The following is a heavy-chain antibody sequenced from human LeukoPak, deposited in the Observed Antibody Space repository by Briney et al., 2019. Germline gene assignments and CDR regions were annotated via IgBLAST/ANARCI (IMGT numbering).Heavy chain of an antibody. V-gene: IGHV4-61*01. CDR2: IEYSGGT. D-gene: IGHD3-10*01. Sequence: PSETLSLTCTVSGGXVSSGSYYWSWFRQPPGTGLEWNGNIEYSGGTTYNSSLKSLVTISVDTSKNQFSLKLNSVTAADTAVYYCARVKYSSGSTSSWFDPWGQGTPVAVSS. CDR3: ARVKYSSGSTSSWFDP. J-gene: IGHJ5*02. CDR1: GGXVSSGSYY.